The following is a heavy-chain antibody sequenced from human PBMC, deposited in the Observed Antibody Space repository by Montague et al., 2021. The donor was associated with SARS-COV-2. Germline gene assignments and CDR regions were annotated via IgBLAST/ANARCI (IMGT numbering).Heavy chain of an antibody. Sequence: SETLSLTCAVYSGSFSDFYWTWIRQSPGKGLEWIGEINHTGSATYNPSLKGRVTLSRDTSKNQFSLNLTSVTAADTAVYYCARDRGSRLPSFFDYWGQGILVTVSS. CDR3: ARDRGSRLPSFFDY. J-gene: IGHJ4*02. D-gene: IGHD6-19*01. CDR2: INHTGSA. V-gene: IGHV4-34*01. CDR1: SGSFSDFY.